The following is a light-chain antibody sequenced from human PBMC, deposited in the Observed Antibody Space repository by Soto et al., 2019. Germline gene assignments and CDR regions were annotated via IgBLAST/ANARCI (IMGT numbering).Light chain of an antibody. CDR3: QQYNDWPPRWT. J-gene: IGKJ1*01. V-gene: IGKV3-15*01. CDR1: QSVTVN. CDR2: RAS. Sequence: EIVMTQSPATLSLSPGKRATLSCRASQSVTVNLAWYQQKPGQAPRLLIYRASTRATGIPARFSGGGSGTEFPLTISSLQSEDFAVYICQQYNDWPPRWTFGQGTKVEIK.